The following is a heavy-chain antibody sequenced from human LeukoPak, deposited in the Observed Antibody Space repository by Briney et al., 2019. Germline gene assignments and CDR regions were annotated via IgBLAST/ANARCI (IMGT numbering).Heavy chain of an antibody. V-gene: IGHV3-23*01. J-gene: IGHJ4*02. D-gene: IGHD3-16*01. Sequence: GGSLRLSCAASGFTFSSYGMHWVRQAPGKGLEWVSAISGSGGSTYYADSVKGRFTISRDNSKNTLYLQMNSLRAEDTAVYYCAKSPAVLGGYFDYWGQGTLVTVSS. CDR2: ISGSGGST. CDR3: AKSPAVLGGYFDY. CDR1: GFTFSSYG.